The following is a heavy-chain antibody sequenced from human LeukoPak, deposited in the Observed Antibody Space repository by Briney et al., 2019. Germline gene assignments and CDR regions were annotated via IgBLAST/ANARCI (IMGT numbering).Heavy chain of an antibody. J-gene: IGHJ4*02. CDR2: IYSGGST. D-gene: IGHD2-2*01. V-gene: IGHV3-53*01. Sequence: GGSLRLSCAASGFTVSSNYMSWVRQAPGKGLEWVSVIYSGGSTYYADSVKGRFTISRDNSKNTLYLQMNSLRAEDTAVYYCAKCRVSSTSCYVFDYWGQGTLVTVSS. CDR1: GFTVSSNY. CDR3: AKCRVSSTSCYVFDY.